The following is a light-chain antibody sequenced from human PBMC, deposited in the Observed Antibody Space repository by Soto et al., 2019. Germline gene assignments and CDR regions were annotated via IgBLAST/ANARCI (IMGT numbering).Light chain of an antibody. CDR3: SSYAGSNTQV. V-gene: IGLV2-8*01. CDR1: SSDVGGYNY. CDR2: EVS. Sequence: QSALTQPPSASGSPGQSVTISCTGTSSDVGGYNYVSWYQQHPGRAPKLMMYEVSQRPSGDPDRFAGSKSGNTASLTVSGLQTEDEADYYCSSYAGSNTQVFGTGTKVTVL. J-gene: IGLJ1*01.